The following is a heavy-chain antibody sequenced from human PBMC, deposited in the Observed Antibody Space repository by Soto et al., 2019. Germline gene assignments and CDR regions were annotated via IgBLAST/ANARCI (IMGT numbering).Heavy chain of an antibody. CDR2: IYYSGTT. V-gene: IGHV4-59*08. D-gene: IGHD1-26*01. Sequence: SDNLYLTCTVSGSSISDYYWSRLRQPPGKGLEWIGYIYYSGTTNYSPSLKSRVTISVDTSKNQFSLKLSSVTAADSAIYYCARQSGGYYYYGMDVWGQGTTVT. CDR3: ARQSGGYYYYGMDV. CDR1: GSSISDYY. J-gene: IGHJ6*02.